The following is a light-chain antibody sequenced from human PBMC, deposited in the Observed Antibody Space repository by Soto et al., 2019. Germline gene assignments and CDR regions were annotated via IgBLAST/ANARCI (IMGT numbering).Light chain of an antibody. Sequence: QSALTQPPSVSGAPGQRVTISCTGSSSNIGATYDVQWYQQLPGTAPKLLIYGNSNRPSGVPDRFSGSKSGTSASLAITGLQADDEADYYCQSYDSSLSAHYVFGTGTKGHRP. V-gene: IGLV1-40*01. CDR3: QSYDSSLSAHYV. J-gene: IGLJ1*01. CDR2: GNS. CDR1: SSNIGATYD.